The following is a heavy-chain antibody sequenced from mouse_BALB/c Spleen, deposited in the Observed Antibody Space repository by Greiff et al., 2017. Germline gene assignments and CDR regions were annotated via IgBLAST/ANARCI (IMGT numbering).Heavy chain of an antibody. CDR1: GFNIKDTY. V-gene: IGHV14-3*02. CDR2: IDPANGNT. J-gene: IGHJ2*01. D-gene: IGHD4-1*01. Sequence: VQLKQSGAELVKPGASVKLSCTASGFNIKDTYMHWVKQRPEQGLEWIGRIDPANGNTKYDPKFQGKATITADTSSNTAYLQLSSLTSEDTAVYYCDWDEDYWGQGTTLTVSS. CDR3: DWDEDY.